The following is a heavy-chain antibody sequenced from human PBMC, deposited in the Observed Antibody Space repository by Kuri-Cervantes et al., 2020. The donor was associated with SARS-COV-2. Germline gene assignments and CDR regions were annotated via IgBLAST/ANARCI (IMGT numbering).Heavy chain of an antibody. Sequence: SVKVSRKPSGYSFTSYAMHWVRQAPGQRLEWIGWSYAGNGNPKYSQEFQGRVTITRDTSASTAYMELSSLRAEDMAVYYCARGEEAYDSSGYRFDYWGQGPLVTVSS. J-gene: IGHJ4*02. CDR3: ARGEEAYDSSGYRFDY. CDR2: SYAGNGNP. V-gene: IGHV1-3*02. CDR1: GYSFTSYA. D-gene: IGHD3-22*01.